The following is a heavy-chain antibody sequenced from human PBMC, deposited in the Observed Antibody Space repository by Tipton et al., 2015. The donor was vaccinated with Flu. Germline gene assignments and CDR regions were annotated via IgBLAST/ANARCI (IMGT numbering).Heavy chain of an antibody. CDR3: ASWLSSSWYSSYFDY. J-gene: IGHJ4*02. D-gene: IGHD6-13*01. CDR2: IYYSGST. Sequence: TLSLTCTVSGGSISSYYWSWIRQPPGKGLEWIGYIYYSGSTNYNPSLKSRVTISVDKSKNQFSLKLSSVTAADTAVYYCASWLSSSWYSSYFDYWGQGTLVTVSS. CDR1: GGSISSYY. V-gene: IGHV4-59*12.